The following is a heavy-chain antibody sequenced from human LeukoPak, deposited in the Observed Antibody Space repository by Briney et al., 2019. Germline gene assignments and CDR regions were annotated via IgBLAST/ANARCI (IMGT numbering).Heavy chain of an antibody. D-gene: IGHD3-10*01. CDR2: ISYDGSNE. CDR1: GFTFSSYA. J-gene: IGHJ4*02. CDR3: AREMVRGVIIARFDY. V-gene: IGHV3-30*04. Sequence: GGSLRLSCAASGFTFSSYAMHWVRQAPGKGLEWVAVISYDGSNEYYADSVKGRFTISRDNSKTTLYLQMNSLRAEDTAVYYCAREMVRGVIIARFDYWGQGTLVTVSS.